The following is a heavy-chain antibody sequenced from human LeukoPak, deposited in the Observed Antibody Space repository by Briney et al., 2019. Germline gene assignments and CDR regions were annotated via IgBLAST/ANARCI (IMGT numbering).Heavy chain of an antibody. Sequence: GGSLRLXCAASGFTFSSYEMNWVRQAPGKGLEWVSYISSSGSTIYYADSVKGRFTISRDNAKNSLYLQMNSLRAEDTAVYYCATITFGGVIVPLHDFDYWGQGTLVTVSS. J-gene: IGHJ4*02. V-gene: IGHV3-48*03. CDR1: GFTFSSYE. CDR2: ISSSGSTI. CDR3: ATITFGGVIVPLHDFDY. D-gene: IGHD3-16*02.